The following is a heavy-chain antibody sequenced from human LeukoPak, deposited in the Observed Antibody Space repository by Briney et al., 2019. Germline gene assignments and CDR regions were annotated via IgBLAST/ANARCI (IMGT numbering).Heavy chain of an antibody. CDR3: ARDHSSGWYSGYFDY. CDR1: GFTFSSYG. CDR2: IWYDGSNK. V-gene: IGHV3-33*01. J-gene: IGHJ4*02. Sequence: GRSLRLSCAASGFTFSSYGMHWVRQAPGKGLEWVAVIWYDGSNKYYADSVKGRFTISRDNSKNTLYLQMNSLRAEDTAVYYCARDHSSGWYSGYFDYWGQGTLVTVSS. D-gene: IGHD6-19*01.